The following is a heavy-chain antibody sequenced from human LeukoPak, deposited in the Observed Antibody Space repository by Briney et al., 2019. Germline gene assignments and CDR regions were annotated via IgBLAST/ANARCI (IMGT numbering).Heavy chain of an antibody. CDR2: INPSGGST. D-gene: IGHD3-22*01. CDR3: ARASSGYLIDY. J-gene: IGHJ4*02. Sequence: ASVKVSCKASGGTFSSYAISWVRQAPGQGLEWMGIINPSGGSTSYAQKFQGRVTMTRDTSTSTVYMELSSLRSEDTAVYYCARASSGYLIDYWGQGTLVTVSS. CDR1: GGTFSSYA. V-gene: IGHV1-46*01.